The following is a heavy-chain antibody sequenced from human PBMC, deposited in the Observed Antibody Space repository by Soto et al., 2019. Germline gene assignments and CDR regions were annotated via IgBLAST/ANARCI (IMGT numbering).Heavy chain of an antibody. Sequence: SETLSHTCAVSGYSISSGYYWGWIRQPPGKGLEWIGSIYHSGSTYYNPSLKSRVTISVDTSKNQFSLKLSSVTAADTAVYYCARGEYSSSPYNWFDPWGQGTLVTVSS. CDR2: IYHSGST. V-gene: IGHV4-38-2*01. J-gene: IGHJ5*02. CDR3: ARGEYSSSPYNWFDP. CDR1: GYSISSGYY. D-gene: IGHD6-13*01.